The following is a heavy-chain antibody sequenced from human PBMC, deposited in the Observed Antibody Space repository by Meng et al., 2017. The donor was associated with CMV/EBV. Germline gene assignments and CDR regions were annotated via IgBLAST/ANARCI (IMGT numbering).Heavy chain of an antibody. CDR1: GGSISSYY. CDR3: ARDRVVTRYYYYGMDV. V-gene: IGHV4-59*01. CDR2: IYYSGST. Sequence: SETLSLTCSVSGGSISSYYWSWIRQPPGKGLEWIGYIYYSGSTNYNPSLKSRVTISVDTSKNQFSLKLSSVTAADTAVYYRARDRVVTRYYYYGMDVWGQGTTVTVSS. D-gene: IGHD4-23*01. J-gene: IGHJ6*02.